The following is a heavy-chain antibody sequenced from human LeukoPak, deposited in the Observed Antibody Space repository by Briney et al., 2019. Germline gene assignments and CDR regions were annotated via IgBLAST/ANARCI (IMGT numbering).Heavy chain of an antibody. CDR3: AHSLVVPAAMLWFDP. CDR1: GFSLSTSGVG. D-gene: IGHD2-2*01. J-gene: IGHJ5*02. Sequence: SGPTLVKPTQTLTLTCTFSGFSLSTSGVGVGWIRQPPGKALEWLALIYWDDDKRYSPSLKSGLTITKDTSKNQVVLTMTNMGPVDTATYYCAHSLVVPAAMLWFDPWGQGTLVTVSS. CDR2: IYWDDDK. V-gene: IGHV2-5*02.